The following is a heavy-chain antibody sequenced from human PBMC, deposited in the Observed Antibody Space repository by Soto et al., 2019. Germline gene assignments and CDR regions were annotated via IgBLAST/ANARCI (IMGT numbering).Heavy chain of an antibody. CDR1: AGSISSSNW. CDR3: ARADSGSYLGFVY. D-gene: IGHD1-26*01. CDR2: IYHSGST. V-gene: IGHV4-4*02. J-gene: IGHJ4*02. Sequence: SETLSLTCAVSAGSISSSNWWSWVRQPPGKGLEWIGEIYHSGSTNYNPSLKSRVTISVDKSKNQFSLKLSSVTAADTAVYYCARADSGSYLGFVYWGQGTLVTVSS.